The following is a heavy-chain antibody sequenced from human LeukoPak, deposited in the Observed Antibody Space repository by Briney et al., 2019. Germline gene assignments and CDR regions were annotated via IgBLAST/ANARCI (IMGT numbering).Heavy chain of an antibody. V-gene: IGHV4-59*08. CDR3: ARRGSIVAAVFAFDI. CDR2: IYYSGST. J-gene: IGHJ3*02. CDR1: GGSISSYY. Sequence: SETLSLTCTVSGGSISSYYWSWIRQPPGKGLEWIGYIYYSGSTNYNPSLKSRVTISVDTSKNQFSLKLSSVTAADTAVYYCARRGSIVAAVFAFDIWGQGTMGTVSS. D-gene: IGHD1-26*01.